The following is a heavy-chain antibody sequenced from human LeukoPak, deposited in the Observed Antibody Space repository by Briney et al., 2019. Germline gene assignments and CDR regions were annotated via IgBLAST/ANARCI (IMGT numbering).Heavy chain of an antibody. V-gene: IGHV3-21*01. D-gene: IGHD5-12*01. Sequence: ETLSLTCSVSGGSISTDSYYWDWVRQAPGKGLEWVSSISSSSSYIYYADSVKGRFTISRDNAKNSLYLQMNSLRAEDTAVYYCARDNVATFDYWGQGTLVTVSS. CDR2: ISSSSSYI. CDR3: ARDNVATFDY. CDR1: GGSISTDS. J-gene: IGHJ4*02.